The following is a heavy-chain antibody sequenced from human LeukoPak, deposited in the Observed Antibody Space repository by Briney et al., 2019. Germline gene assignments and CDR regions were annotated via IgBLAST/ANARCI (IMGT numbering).Heavy chain of an antibody. J-gene: IGHJ4*02. CDR3: ARSFRGYCSSTSCPNLDY. CDR1: GGSFSGYY. D-gene: IGHD2-2*01. CDR2: INHSGST. Sequence: SETLSLTCAVYGGSFSGYYWSWIRQPPGKGLEWIGGINHSGSTNYNPSLKSRVTISVDTSKNQFSLKLSSVPAADTAAYYCARSFRGYCSSTSCPNLDYWGQGTLVTVSS. V-gene: IGHV4-34*01.